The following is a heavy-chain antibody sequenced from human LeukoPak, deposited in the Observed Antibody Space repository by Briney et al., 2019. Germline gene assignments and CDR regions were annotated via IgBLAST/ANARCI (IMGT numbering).Heavy chain of an antibody. J-gene: IGHJ4*02. V-gene: IGHV4-34*01. CDR3: ARGVITMVRGTEGPYDY. D-gene: IGHD3-10*01. Sequence: PSETLSLTCAVYGGSFSGYYWSWIRQPPGKGLEWIGEINHSGSTNYNPSLKSRVTISVDTSKNQFSLKLSSVTAADTAVYYCARGVITMVRGTEGPYDYWGQGTLVTVSS. CDR1: GGSFSGYY. CDR2: INHSGST.